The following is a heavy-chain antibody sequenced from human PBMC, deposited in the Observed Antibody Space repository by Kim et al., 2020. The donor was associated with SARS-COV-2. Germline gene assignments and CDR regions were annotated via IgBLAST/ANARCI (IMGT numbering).Heavy chain of an antibody. V-gene: IGHV3-30*04. CDR1: GFTFSSYA. J-gene: IGHJ4*02. Sequence: GGSLRLSCAASGFTFSSYAMHWVRQAPGKGLEWVAVISYDGSNKYYADSVKGRFTISRDNSKNTLYLQMNSLRAEDTAVYYCARDYYGSGSYWGDFDYWGQGTLVTVSS. D-gene: IGHD3-10*01. CDR3: ARDYYGSGSYWGDFDY. CDR2: ISYDGSNK.